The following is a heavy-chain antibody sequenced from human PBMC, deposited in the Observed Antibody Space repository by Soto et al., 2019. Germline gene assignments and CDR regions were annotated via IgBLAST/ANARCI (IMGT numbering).Heavy chain of an antibody. D-gene: IGHD6-6*01. V-gene: IGHV2-5*02. Sequence: GSGPTLVNPTQTLTLTCTFSGFSLSTDDVGVGWIRQPPGKALDWLAVIYWDDDKRYSPSLKSRLTITKDTSKNQVLLTMTNMDPVDTATYFCARSTYSISSFEYWGQGAPVT. CDR2: IYWDDDK. CDR1: GFSLSTDDVG. CDR3: ARSTYSISSFEY. J-gene: IGHJ4*02.